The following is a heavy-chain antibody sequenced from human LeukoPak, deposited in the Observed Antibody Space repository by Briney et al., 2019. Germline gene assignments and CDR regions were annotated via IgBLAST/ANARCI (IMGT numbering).Heavy chain of an antibody. D-gene: IGHD2-2*01. CDR2: IKQDGSAK. V-gene: IGHV3-7*01. J-gene: IGHJ4*02. CDR1: GFTFSDYW. CDR3: ARWRGSTSERSDY. Sequence: GGSLRLSCTASGFTFSDYWMTWVRQAPGRGLEWVANIKQDGSAKYSVDSVKGRFTISRDKAKNSLYLQMESLRVEDTATYYCARWRGSTSERSDYWGQGTLVTVSS.